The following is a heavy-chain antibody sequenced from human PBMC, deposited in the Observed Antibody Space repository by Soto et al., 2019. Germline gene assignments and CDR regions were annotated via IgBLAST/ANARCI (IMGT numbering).Heavy chain of an antibody. Sequence: QVQLVESGGGVVQPGRSLRLSCAASGFTFSSYAMHWVRQAPGKGLEWVAVISYDGSNKYYADSVKGRFTIYRDNSKNTLYLQMNSLRAEDTAVYYCAGEAESLAYCGGDCYLYWGQGTLVTVSS. D-gene: IGHD2-21*02. CDR1: GFTFSSYA. CDR2: ISYDGSNK. CDR3: AGEAESLAYCGGDCYLY. V-gene: IGHV3-30-3*01. J-gene: IGHJ4*02.